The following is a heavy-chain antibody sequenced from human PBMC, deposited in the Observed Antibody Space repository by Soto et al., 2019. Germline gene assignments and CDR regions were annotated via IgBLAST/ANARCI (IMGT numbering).Heavy chain of an antibody. J-gene: IGHJ4*02. CDR3: AIGGGDYNYFDH. CDR2: IKSDGSST. CDR1: GFLFSTYW. Sequence: EVQLVESGGGLVQPGGSLRLSCAASGFLFSTYWMFWVCQVPRKGLLWVSRIKSDGSSTSYADSVKGRFTISRDNTKNTLYLQMTSLRAEDTAVYYCAIGGGDYNYFDHWGQGILVTVSS. D-gene: IGHD2-21*01. V-gene: IGHV3-74*01.